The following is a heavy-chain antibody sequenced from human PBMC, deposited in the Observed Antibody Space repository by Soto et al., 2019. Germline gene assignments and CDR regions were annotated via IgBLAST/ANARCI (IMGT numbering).Heavy chain of an antibody. Sequence: GGSLRLSCAASGFTFSDYYMSWIRRAPGKGLEWVSYISSSGSTIYYADSVKGRFTISRDNAKNSLYLQMNSLRAEDTAVYYCARSQTIRLYSSSRIDYYYGMDVWGQGTTVTVSS. CDR1: GFTFSDYY. D-gene: IGHD6-13*01. V-gene: IGHV3-11*01. CDR3: ARSQTIRLYSSSRIDYYYGMDV. J-gene: IGHJ6*02. CDR2: ISSSGSTI.